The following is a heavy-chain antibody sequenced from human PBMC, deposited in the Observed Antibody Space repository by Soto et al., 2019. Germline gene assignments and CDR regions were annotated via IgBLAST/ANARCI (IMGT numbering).Heavy chain of an antibody. CDR2: ISAYNGNT. CDR3: ARVLMSITGTTNMMP. Sequence: QVQLVQSGAEVKKPGASVKVSCKASGYTFTSYGISWVRQAPGQGLEWMGWISAYNGNTNYAQKLQCRVTMTTDTSTSTAYMELRSRRSDDTAVYYCARVLMSITGTTNMMPWGQGTLVTVSS. D-gene: IGHD1-7*01. J-gene: IGHJ5*02. V-gene: IGHV1-18*01. CDR1: GYTFTSYG.